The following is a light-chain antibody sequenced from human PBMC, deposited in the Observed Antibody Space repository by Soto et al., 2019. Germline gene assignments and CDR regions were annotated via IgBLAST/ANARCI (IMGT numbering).Light chain of an antibody. CDR1: QSVSSN. V-gene: IGKV3-15*01. CDR2: GAS. J-gene: IGKJ1*01. CDR3: QQYNSYWT. Sequence: EIVMTHSLATLPVSPEERATLSCRASQSVSSNLAWYQQKPGQAPRLLIYGASTRATGIPARFSGSGSGTEFTLTISSLQPDDFATYYCQQYNSYWTFGQGTK.